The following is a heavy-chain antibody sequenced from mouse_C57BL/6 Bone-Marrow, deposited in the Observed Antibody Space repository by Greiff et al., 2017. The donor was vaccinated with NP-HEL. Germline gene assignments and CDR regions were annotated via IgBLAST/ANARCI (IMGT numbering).Heavy chain of an antibody. CDR3: ARELHYYGSSYYAMDY. CDR2: ISSGGSYT. Sequence: EVHLVESGGDLVKPGGSLKLSCAASGFTFSSYGMSWVRQTPDKRLEWVATISSGGSYTYYPDSVKGRFTISRDNAKNTLYLQMGSLKSEDTAMYYCARELHYYGSSYYAMDYWGQGTSVTVSS. CDR1: GFTFSSYG. J-gene: IGHJ4*01. D-gene: IGHD1-1*01. V-gene: IGHV5-6*01.